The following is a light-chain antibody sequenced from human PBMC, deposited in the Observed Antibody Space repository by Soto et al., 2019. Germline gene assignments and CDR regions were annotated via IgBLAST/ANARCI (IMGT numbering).Light chain of an antibody. J-gene: IGKJ2*01. CDR3: QQYSSSPYT. CDR2: GAS. V-gene: IGKV3-20*01. Sequence: EILLTQSPGTLSLSPGERATLSCRASQSVRNSYLAWYQQKPGQAPRLLIYGASGRATGIPDRFSGSGSGTDYTLTISRLEPEDLAVYYCQQYSSSPYTFGQETKLEI. CDR1: QSVRNSY.